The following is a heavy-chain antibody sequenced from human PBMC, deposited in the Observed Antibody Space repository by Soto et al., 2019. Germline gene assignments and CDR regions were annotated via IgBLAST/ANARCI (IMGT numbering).Heavy chain of an antibody. Sequence: SETLSLTCTVSGGSISSSSYYWGWIRQPPGKGLEWIGSIYYSGSTYYNPSLKSRVTISVDTSKNQFSLKLSSVTAADTAVYYCARQASVYYGSGSYEDVWGKGTTVTVSS. CDR1: GGSISSSSYY. J-gene: IGHJ6*04. CDR3: ARQASVYYGSGSYEDV. CDR2: IYYSGST. D-gene: IGHD3-10*01. V-gene: IGHV4-39*01.